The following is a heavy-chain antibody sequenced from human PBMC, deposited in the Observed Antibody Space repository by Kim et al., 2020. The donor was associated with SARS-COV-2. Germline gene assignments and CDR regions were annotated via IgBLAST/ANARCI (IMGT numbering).Heavy chain of an antibody. CDR1: GFTFEDYD. Sequence: GGSLRLSCTASGFTFEDYDMHWVRQYPGGGLEWVALIHRDGSKTYYIDSVRGRFTVSRDNSNNSLFLQMDSLRTEDTALYYCAKDKFRAVIDNWGQGTLV. CDR3: AKDKFRAVIDN. J-gene: IGHJ4*02. V-gene: IGHV3-43*02. CDR2: IHRDGSKT. D-gene: IGHD3-10*01.